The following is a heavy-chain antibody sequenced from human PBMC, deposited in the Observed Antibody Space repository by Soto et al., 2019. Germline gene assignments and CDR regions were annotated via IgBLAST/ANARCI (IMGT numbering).Heavy chain of an antibody. V-gene: IGHV3-30*18. J-gene: IGHJ4*02. CDR3: AKPLSKWLAAFDY. D-gene: IGHD5-12*01. CDR2: ISYDGSNK. Sequence: GGSLRLSCAASGFTFSSYGMHWVRQAPGKGLEWVAVISYDGSNKYYADSVKGRFTISRDNSKNTLYLQMNSLRAEDTAVYYCAKPLSKWLAAFDYWGQGTLVTVSS. CDR1: GFTFSSYG.